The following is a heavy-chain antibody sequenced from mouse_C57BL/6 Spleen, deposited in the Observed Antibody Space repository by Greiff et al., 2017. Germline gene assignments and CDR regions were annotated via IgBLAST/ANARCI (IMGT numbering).Heavy chain of an antibody. CDR3: ARGGVYGIYEDY. J-gene: IGHJ2*01. Sequence: QVQLQQSGPELVKPGASVKISCKASGYAFSSSWMNWVKQRPGKGLEWIGRIYPGDGDTNYNGKFKGKATLTADKSSSTAYMQLSSLTSEDSAVYFCARGGVYGIYEDYWGQGTTLTVSS. CDR1: GYAFSSSW. V-gene: IGHV1-82*01. CDR2: IYPGDGDT. D-gene: IGHD2-1*01.